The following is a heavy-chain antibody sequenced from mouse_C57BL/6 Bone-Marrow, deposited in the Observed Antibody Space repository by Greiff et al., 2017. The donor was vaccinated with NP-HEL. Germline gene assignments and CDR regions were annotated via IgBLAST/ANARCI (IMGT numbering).Heavy chain of an antibody. D-gene: IGHD1-1*01. CDR2: IWSGGST. Sequence: QVQLKESGPGLVQPSQSLSITCTVSGFSLTSYGVHWVRQPPGKGLEWLGVIWSGGSTDYNAAFISRLSISKDNSKSQVFFKMNSLQADDTAIYYCAANYYGSSYVAYWGQGTLVTVSA. CDR1: GFSLTSYG. V-gene: IGHV2-4*01. CDR3: AANYYGSSYVAY. J-gene: IGHJ3*01.